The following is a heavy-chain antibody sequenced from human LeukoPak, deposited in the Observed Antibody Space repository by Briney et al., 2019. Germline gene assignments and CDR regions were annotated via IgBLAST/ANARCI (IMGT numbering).Heavy chain of an antibody. Sequence: GESLKISCKGSGYSFTSNWIGWVRQMPGKGLEWMGIVYPGDSDTRYSPSFQGQVTISADKSISTAYLQWSSLKASDTAMYYCARRSYYYDSSGYYLGYFDYWGQGTLVTVSS. V-gene: IGHV5-51*01. CDR3: ARRSYYYDSSGYYLGYFDY. CDR1: GYSFTSNW. CDR2: VYPGDSDT. J-gene: IGHJ4*02. D-gene: IGHD3-22*01.